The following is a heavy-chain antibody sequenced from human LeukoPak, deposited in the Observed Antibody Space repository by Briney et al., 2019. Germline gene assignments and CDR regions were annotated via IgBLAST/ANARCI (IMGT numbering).Heavy chain of an antibody. J-gene: IGHJ4*02. Sequence: GGSLRLSCAASGFTFSDYYMSWVRQTPGKGLEWVSAISGGGDITYYADSVTGRFTISRDNSKDTLFLQMHSLRPGDTAVYYCVREDTPATANYWGQGTLVTISS. D-gene: IGHD2-21*02. CDR3: VREDTPATANY. V-gene: IGHV3-23*01. CDR2: ISGGGDIT. CDR1: GFTFSDYY.